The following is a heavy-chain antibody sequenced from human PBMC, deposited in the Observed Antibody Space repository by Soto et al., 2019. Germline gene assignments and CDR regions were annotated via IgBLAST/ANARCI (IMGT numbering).Heavy chain of an antibody. V-gene: IGHV1-18*01. CDR2: ISAYNGNT. CDR3: ARDLKQGWYYYDSSGYYGRVFFDY. CDR1: GYTFTSYG. Sequence: QVQLVQSGAEVKKPGASVKVSCKASGYTFTSYGISWVRQAPGQGLEWMGWISAYNGNTNYAQKLQGRVTMTTDTSTSTAYMELRSLRSDDTAVYYCARDLKQGWYYYDSSGYYGRVFFDYWGQGTLVTVSS. J-gene: IGHJ4*02. D-gene: IGHD3-22*01.